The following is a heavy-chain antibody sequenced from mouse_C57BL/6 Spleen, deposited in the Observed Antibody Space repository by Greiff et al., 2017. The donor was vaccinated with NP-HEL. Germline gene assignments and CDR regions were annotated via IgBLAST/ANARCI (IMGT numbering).Heavy chain of an antibody. D-gene: IGHD1-1*01. CDR3: ARSAVLRYPYYFDY. CDR2: INPNNGGT. CDR1: GYTFTDYH. Sequence: EVQLQQSGPELVKPGASVKMSCKASGYTFTDYHMHWVKQSHGKSLEWIGYINPNNGGTSYNQKFKGKATLTVNKSSSTAYMELRSLTSEDSAVYYCARSAVLRYPYYFDYWGQSTTLTVSS. J-gene: IGHJ2*01. V-gene: IGHV1-22*01.